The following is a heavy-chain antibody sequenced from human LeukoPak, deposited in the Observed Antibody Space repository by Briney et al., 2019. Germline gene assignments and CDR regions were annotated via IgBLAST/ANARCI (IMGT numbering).Heavy chain of an antibody. V-gene: IGHV4-34*01. D-gene: IGHD4-17*01. Sequence: PSETLSLTCAVYGGSFSGYYWSWIRQPPGKGLEWIGEINHSGSTNYNPSLKSRVTISVDTSKNQFSLKLSSVTAADTAVYYCARGDYGDFPDYFDYWGQGTLVTASS. CDR2: INHSGST. CDR1: GGSFSGYY. J-gene: IGHJ4*02. CDR3: ARGDYGDFPDYFDY.